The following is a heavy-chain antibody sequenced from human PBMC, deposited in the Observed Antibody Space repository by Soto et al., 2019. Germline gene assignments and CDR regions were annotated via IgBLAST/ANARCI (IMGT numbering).Heavy chain of an antibody. CDR3: ASGYSSSSNCFDP. CDR1: GGSISSGGYY. V-gene: IGHV4-31*03. CDR2: IYYSGST. J-gene: IGHJ5*02. Sequence: HVKLQESGPGLVKPSQTLSFTCTVSGGSISSGGYYWSWIRQHPGKGLEWIGYIYYSGSTYYNPSLKSRVTIAVDTSKNLFSLKLSSVTAADTAVYYCASGYSSSSNCFDPWGQGTLVTVSS. D-gene: IGHD6-13*01.